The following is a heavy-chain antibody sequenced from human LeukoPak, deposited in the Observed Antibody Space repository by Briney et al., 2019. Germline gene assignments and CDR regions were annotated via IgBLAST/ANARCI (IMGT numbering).Heavy chain of an antibody. CDR1: GGSISSYY. V-gene: IGHV4-59*12. CDR3: ARKPYYPQSSKTLDY. D-gene: IGHD6-6*01. Sequence: PSETLSLTCTVSGGSISSYYWSWIRQPPGKGLEWIGYIYYSGSTNYNPSLKSRVTISVDTSKNQFSLKLSSVTAVDTAVYYCARKPYYPQSSKTLDYWGQGTLVTVSS. J-gene: IGHJ4*02. CDR2: IYYSGST.